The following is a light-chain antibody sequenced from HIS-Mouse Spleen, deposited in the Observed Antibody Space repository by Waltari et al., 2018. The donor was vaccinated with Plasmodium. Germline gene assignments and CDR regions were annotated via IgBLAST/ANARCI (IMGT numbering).Light chain of an antibody. CDR1: QCVSSN. J-gene: IGKJ3*01. CDR2: GAS. CDR3: QQYNNWSFT. Sequence: EIVMTQSPATLSVSPGERATLSCRASQCVSSNLAWYQQKPGQAPRLLIYGASTRATCIPARFSGSGSGTEFTLTISSLQSEDFAVYYCQQYNNWSFTFGPGTKVDIK. V-gene: IGKV3-15*01.